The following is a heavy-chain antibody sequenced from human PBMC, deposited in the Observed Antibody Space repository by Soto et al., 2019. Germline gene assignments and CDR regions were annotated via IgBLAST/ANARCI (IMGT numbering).Heavy chain of an antibody. Sequence: QVQLQESGPGLVKPSGTLSLTCTVSVDSMSISNWWNWVRQPPGKGLEWIGEAHHSGRTNYNPSLKSRVTISVDKSKNQFSLKLNSVTAADTAVYYCARSEATVLDSWGQGTLFTVSS. CDR2: AHHSGRT. V-gene: IGHV4-4*02. CDR1: VDSMSISNW. J-gene: IGHJ4*02. D-gene: IGHD4-17*01. CDR3: ARSEATVLDS.